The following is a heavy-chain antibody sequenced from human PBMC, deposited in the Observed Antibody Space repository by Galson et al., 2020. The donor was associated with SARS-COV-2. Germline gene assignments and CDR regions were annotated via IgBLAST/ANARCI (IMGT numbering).Heavy chain of an antibody. J-gene: IGHJ5*02. D-gene: IGHD5-18*01. CDR1: GDSVSSGGSY. Sequence: PSETLSLTCTVSGDSVSSGGSYWSWIRQLPGKGLEWIGHVFYSGSPSYNQSLKTPITISLDTSRNQFSLKLSSVTAADTAVYYCGRERYTYVPTANWFDAWGQGILVTVSS. V-gene: IGHV4-31*01. CDR3: GRERYTYVPTANWFDA. CDR2: VFYSGSP.